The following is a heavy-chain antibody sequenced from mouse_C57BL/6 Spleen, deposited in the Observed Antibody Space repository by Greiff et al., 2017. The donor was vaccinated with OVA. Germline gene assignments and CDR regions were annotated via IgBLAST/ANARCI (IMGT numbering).Heavy chain of an antibody. V-gene: IGHV1-64*01. CDR2: IHPNSGST. J-gene: IGHJ4*01. Sequence: VQLQQPGAELVKPGASVKLSCKASGYTFTSYWMHWVKQRPGQGLEWIGMIHPNSGSTNYNEKFKSKATLTVDKSSSTAYMQLSSLTSEDSAVDYCARKGASSTGYAMDYWGQGTSVTVSS. CDR3: ARKGASSTGYAMDY. D-gene: IGHD1-1*01. CDR1: GYTFTSYW.